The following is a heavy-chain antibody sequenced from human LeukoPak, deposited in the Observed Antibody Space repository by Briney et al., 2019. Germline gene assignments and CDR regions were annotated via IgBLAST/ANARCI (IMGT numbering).Heavy chain of an antibody. D-gene: IGHD1-26*01. CDR1: GFTVSNNF. CDR3: ARGYGGTYSHADY. V-gene: IGHV3-66*01. J-gene: IGHJ4*02. CDR2: IYSGGNT. Sequence: GGSLRLSCTDSGFTVSNNFMSWVRQAPGKGLECVSVIYSGGNTFHAESVKGRFTISRDNSENTVYLQMNSLTVEDTAVYYCARGYGGTYSHADYWGQGTLVTVSS.